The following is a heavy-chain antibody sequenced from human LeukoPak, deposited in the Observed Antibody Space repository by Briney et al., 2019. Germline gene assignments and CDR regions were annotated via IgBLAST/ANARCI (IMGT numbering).Heavy chain of an antibody. CDR3: ARDGRYDSSGLI. CDR1: GGSISSSNW. J-gene: IGHJ3*02. CDR2: IYHSGST. D-gene: IGHD3-22*01. V-gene: IGHV4-4*02. Sequence: PSGTLSLTCAVSGGSISSSNWWSWVRQPPGKGLEWIGEIYHSGSTNYKASLKSRVTISVDKSKNQFSLKLRSVTAADTAVYYCARDGRYDSSGLIWGQGTRVTVSS.